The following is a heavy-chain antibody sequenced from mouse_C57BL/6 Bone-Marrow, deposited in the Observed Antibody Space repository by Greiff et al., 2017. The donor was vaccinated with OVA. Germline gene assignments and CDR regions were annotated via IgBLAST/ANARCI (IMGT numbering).Heavy chain of an antibody. CDR2: IRNKANGYTT. CDR3: ARYLRYAMDY. CDR1: GFTFTDYY. Sequence: EVKLVESGGGLVQPGGSLSLSCAASGFTFTDYYMSWVRQPPGKALEWLGFIRNKANGYTTEYSASVKGRFTISRDNSQSILYRQMNALRAEDSATYYCARYLRYAMDYWGQGTSVTVSS. J-gene: IGHJ4*01. D-gene: IGHD1-1*01. V-gene: IGHV7-3*01.